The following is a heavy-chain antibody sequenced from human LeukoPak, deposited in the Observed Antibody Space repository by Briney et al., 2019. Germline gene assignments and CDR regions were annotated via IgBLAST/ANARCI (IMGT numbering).Heavy chain of an antibody. D-gene: IGHD6-13*01. J-gene: IGHJ4*02. CDR3: ARRTSSSWYEGYFDY. V-gene: IGHV4-34*01. Sequence: SETLSLTCAVYGGSFSGYYWSWIRQPPGKGLEWIGEINHSGSTNYNPSLKSRVTISVDTSKNQFSLKLSSVTAADTAVYYCARRTSSSWYEGYFDYWGQGTLVTVSS. CDR2: INHSGST. CDR1: GGSFSGYY.